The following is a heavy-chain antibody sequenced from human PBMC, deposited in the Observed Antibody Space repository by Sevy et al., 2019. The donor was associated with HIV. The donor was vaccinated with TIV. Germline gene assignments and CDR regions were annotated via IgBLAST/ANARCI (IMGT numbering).Heavy chain of an antibody. D-gene: IGHD3-22*01. CDR3: AKDRYYYDSSGNNWFDP. J-gene: IGHJ5*02. CDR2: ISGSGGST. Sequence: GGSLRLSCAASGFTFSSYAMSWVRQAPGKGLEWVSAISGSGGSTYYADSVKGRFTISRDNSKNTSYLQMNSLRAEDTAVYYCAKDRYYYDSSGNNWFDPWGQGTLVTVSS. V-gene: IGHV3-23*01. CDR1: GFTFSSYA.